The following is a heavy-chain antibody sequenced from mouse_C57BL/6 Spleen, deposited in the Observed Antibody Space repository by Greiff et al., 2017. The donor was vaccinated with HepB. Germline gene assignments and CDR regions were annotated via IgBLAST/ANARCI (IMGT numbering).Heavy chain of an antibody. V-gene: IGHV1-15*01. J-gene: IGHJ2*01. D-gene: IGHD1-1*01. CDR2: IDPETGGT. Sequence: QVQLQQSGAELVRPGASVTLSCKASGYTFTDYEMHWVKQTPVHGLEWIGAIDPETGGTAYNQKFKGKAILTANKSSSTAYMELRSLTSEDSAVYYCTRYYGRRYSDHWGQGTTLTVSS. CDR3: TRYYGRRYSDH. CDR1: GYTFTDYE.